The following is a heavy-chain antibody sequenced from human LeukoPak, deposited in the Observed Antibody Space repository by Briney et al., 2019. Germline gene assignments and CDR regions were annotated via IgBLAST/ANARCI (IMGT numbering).Heavy chain of an antibody. CDR1: GFTFSDYY. Sequence: GGSLRLSRAASGFTFSDYYMTWIRQAPGKGLEWLSYISSTTGRIIYYADSVKGRFTISRDNTKNSLFLQMVSLRVEDTAVYYCARYYSDAFDVWGQGTVVTVSS. CDR2: ISSTTGRII. CDR3: ARYYSDAFDV. D-gene: IGHD3-10*01. J-gene: IGHJ3*01. V-gene: IGHV3-11*04.